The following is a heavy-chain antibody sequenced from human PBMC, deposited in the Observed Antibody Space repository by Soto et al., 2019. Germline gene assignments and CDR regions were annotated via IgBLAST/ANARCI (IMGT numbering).Heavy chain of an antibody. CDR3: ARDWGAPGRGSALGYYYHFGMDV. CDR2: IKEDGSEA. V-gene: IGHV3-7*05. J-gene: IGHJ6*02. CDR1: GFTFSTYW. Sequence: EVQLVESGGGLVQPGGFLRLSCAASGFTFSTYWMNWVRQAPGKGLEWVANIKEDGSEAYYVDSVKGRFTISRDNAKNSLYLDMNSLRGEDTAVYYCARDWGAPGRGSALGYYYHFGMDVWGQGTTVTVPS. D-gene: IGHD3-16*01.